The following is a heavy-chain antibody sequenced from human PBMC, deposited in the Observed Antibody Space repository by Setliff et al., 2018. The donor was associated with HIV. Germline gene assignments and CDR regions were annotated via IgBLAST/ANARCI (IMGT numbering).Heavy chain of an antibody. V-gene: IGHV4-39*07. J-gene: IGHJ4*02. D-gene: IGHD3-3*01. CDR2: IYYSGST. CDR1: GGSISSSSYY. Sequence: SETLSLTCTVSGGSISSSSYYWGWIRQPPGKGLEWIGSIYYSGSTYYNPSLKSRVTISVDTSKNQFSLKLSSVTAADTAVYYCARAVFYNFWSGYYTDWGQGTLVTVSS. CDR3: ARAVFYNFWSGYYTD.